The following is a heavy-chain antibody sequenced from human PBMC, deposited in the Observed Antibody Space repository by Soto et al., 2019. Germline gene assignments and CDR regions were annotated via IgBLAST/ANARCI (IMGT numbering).Heavy chain of an antibody. CDR1: GGSISSSSYY. CDR3: ARLDCVRASCQFDY. Sequence: PSETLSLTCTVSGGSISSSSYYWGWIRQPPGKGLEWIGSIYYSGSTNNNPSLIRRVTMSIDTAKNEFSLKLSSVTAADTAVYYCARLDCVRASCQFDYWGQGSLVTVSS. J-gene: IGHJ4*02. V-gene: IGHV4-39*07. CDR2: IYYSGST. D-gene: IGHD2-2*01.